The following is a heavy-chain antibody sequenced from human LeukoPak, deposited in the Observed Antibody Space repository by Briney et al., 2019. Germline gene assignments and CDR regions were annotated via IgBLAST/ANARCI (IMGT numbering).Heavy chain of an antibody. Sequence: GGSLRLSCVASGFTFSSYWMSWVRQAPGKGLEYVSAISSNGGDTYYADSVKGRFTISRDNSKNTLYLQMGSLRVEDMAVYYCARARSGSYDFDYWGQGILVTVSS. D-gene: IGHD1-26*01. V-gene: IGHV3-64*02. CDR3: ARARSGSYDFDY. J-gene: IGHJ4*02. CDR1: GFTFSSYW. CDR2: ISSNGGDT.